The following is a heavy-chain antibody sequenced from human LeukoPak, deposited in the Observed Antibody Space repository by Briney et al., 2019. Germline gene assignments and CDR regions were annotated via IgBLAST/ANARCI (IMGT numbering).Heavy chain of an antibody. CDR1: GFTFRNYG. J-gene: IGHJ4*02. V-gene: IGHV3-23*01. CDR3: AKWDTDGYHYLDS. D-gene: IGHD5-24*01. Sequence: GGSLRLSCAASGFTFRNYGMSWVRQAPGKGLEWVSVVSDGGNSAYYTDSVKGRFTISRDNSKNTLYLQMNSLRAEDTAVYYCAKWDTDGYHYLDSWGQGTLVTVSS. CDR2: VSDGGNSA.